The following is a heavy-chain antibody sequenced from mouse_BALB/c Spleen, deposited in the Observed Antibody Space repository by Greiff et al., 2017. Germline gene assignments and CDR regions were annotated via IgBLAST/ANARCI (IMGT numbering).Heavy chain of an antibody. Sequence: EVQVVESGGGLVQPGGSRKLSCAASGFTFSSFGMHWVRQAPEKGLEWVAYISSGSSTIYYADTVKGRFTISRDNPKNTLFLQMTSLRSEDTAMYYCARRTLLRDYAMDYWGQGTSVTVSS. D-gene: IGHD1-2*01. CDR2: ISSGSSTI. CDR1: GFTFSSFG. V-gene: IGHV5-17*02. J-gene: IGHJ4*01. CDR3: ARRTLLRDYAMDY.